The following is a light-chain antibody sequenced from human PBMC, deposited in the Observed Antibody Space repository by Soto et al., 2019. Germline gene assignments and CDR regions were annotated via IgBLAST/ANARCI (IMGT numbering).Light chain of an antibody. J-gene: IGLJ1*01. Sequence: QSVLTQPPSASGTPGQRVTISCSGSSSNIGSNYVYWYQQLPGTAPKLLISRNNQRPSGVPDRFSGSKSGTSASLAIGGLRSEDEADYYCAAWDDSLSDYVFATGTQLTVL. CDR2: RNN. V-gene: IGLV1-47*01. CDR3: AAWDDSLSDYV. CDR1: SSNIGSNY.